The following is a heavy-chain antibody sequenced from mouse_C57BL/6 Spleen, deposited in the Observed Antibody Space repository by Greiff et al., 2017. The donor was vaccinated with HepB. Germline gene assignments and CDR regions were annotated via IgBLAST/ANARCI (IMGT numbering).Heavy chain of an antibody. J-gene: IGHJ4*01. CDR1: GYAFSSYW. CDR2: IYPGDGDT. CDR3: GRDYYNMDY. Sequence: VQLQQSGAELVKPGASVKISCKASGYAFSSYWINWVKQRPGKGLEWIGQIYPGDGDTNYNGKFKGKATLTADKSSSTAYMQLSSLTSEDSAVYFGGRDYYNMDYWGQGTSVTVSS. V-gene: IGHV1-80*01.